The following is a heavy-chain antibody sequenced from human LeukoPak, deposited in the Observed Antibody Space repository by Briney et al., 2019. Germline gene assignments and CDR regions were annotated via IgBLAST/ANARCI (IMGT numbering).Heavy chain of an antibody. Sequence: PSETLSLTCAVYGGSFSGYYWSWIRQPPGKGLEGLGEINHSESTNYNPSLKRRVTISVDTSKNQFSLNQSPVTAADTAVYYCARGGTLYCKGWAYYLDYWGQGTLVTVSS. CDR3: ARGGTLYCKGWAYYLDY. J-gene: IGHJ4*02. CDR2: INHSEST. V-gene: IGHV4-34*01. D-gene: IGHD2-15*01. CDR1: GGSFSGYY.